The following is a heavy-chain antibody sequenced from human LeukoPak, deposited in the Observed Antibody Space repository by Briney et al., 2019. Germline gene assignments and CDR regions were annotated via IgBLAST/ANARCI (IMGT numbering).Heavy chain of an antibody. D-gene: IGHD7-27*01. Sequence: SETLSFTCAVYGGSFSCYYWSWLRQPPGKGLEWIGQISRRGNTNYNPSLKSRVTISVDTSKNQLSLKLSTVTAADTALYYCARHGEYYFDYGGQGTLVTVSS. J-gene: IGHJ4*02. CDR1: GGSFSCYY. CDR2: ISRRGNT. V-gene: IGHV4-34*01. CDR3: ARHGEYYFDY.